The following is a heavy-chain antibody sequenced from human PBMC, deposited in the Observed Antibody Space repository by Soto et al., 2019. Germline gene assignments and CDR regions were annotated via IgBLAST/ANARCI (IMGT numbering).Heavy chain of an antibody. CDR2: IRQDEREQ. J-gene: IGHJ4*02. D-gene: IGHD2-15*01. CDR1: GFTFSNYW. CDR3: AIDLRGPARFDY. V-gene: IGHV3-7*01. Sequence: EVQLVESGGGLVQPGGSLRLSCAASGFTFSNYWMTWVRQAPGKGLEWVANIRQDEREQYYVDSVRGRFTIARDNAKNSVLLLMDSLRVEDTAVYYCAIDLRGPARFDYWGQGTLVTVSS.